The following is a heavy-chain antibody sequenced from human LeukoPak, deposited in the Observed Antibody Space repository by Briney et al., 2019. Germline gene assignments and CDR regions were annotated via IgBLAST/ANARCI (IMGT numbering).Heavy chain of an antibody. J-gene: IGHJ4*02. D-gene: IGHD4-17*01. Sequence: GGSLRLSCAASGFTFSSYSMNWVRQAPGKGLEWVSSISSSSSYIYYADSVKGRFTISRDNAKNSLYLQMNSLRAEDTAVYYCATYHLSTVTREHDYWGQGTLVTVSS. CDR1: GFTFSSYS. CDR3: ATYHLSTVTREHDY. CDR2: ISSSSSYI. V-gene: IGHV3-21*01.